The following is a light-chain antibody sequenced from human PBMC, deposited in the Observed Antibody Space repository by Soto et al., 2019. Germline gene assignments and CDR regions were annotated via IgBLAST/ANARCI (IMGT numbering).Light chain of an antibody. CDR3: QHYNNNSG. Sequence: DIQMTQSPSTLSASVGDRVTFTCRASQSIGNWLAWYQQKPGKAPKLLIYKASNLESGVPARFGGSGSGTEFTLTISNLQPDDFATYYCQHYNNNSGFGQGTKLEIK. V-gene: IGKV1-5*03. J-gene: IGKJ2*03. CDR2: KAS. CDR1: QSIGNW.